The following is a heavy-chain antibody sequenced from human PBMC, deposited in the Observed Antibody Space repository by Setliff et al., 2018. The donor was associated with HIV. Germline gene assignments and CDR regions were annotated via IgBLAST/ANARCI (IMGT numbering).Heavy chain of an antibody. V-gene: IGHV1-2*02. CDR2: INPNSGGT. J-gene: IGHJ4*02. CDR1: GYTFTGYY. CDR3: ARGYCSGGSCYAPFDY. Sequence: ASVMVSCKASGYTFTGYYMHWGRQAPGQGLEWMGWINPNSGGTNYAQKFQGRVTMTRDTSISTAYMELSRLRSDDTAVYYCARGYCSGGSCYAPFDYWVQGTLVTVSS. D-gene: IGHD2-15*01.